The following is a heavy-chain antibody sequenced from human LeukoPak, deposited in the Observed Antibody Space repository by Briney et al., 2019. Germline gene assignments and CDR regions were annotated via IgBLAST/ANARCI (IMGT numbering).Heavy chain of an antibody. V-gene: IGHV3-30*02. Sequence: PGGSLRLSCAASGFTFSSYWMHWVRQAPGKGLEWVAFIRYDGSNKYYADSVKGRFTISRDNSKNTLYLQMNSLRAEDTAVYYCAKDPRSLYCSSTSCSLDYWGQGTLVTVSS. CDR2: IRYDGSNK. D-gene: IGHD2-2*01. CDR1: GFTFSSYW. CDR3: AKDPRSLYCSSTSCSLDY. J-gene: IGHJ4*02.